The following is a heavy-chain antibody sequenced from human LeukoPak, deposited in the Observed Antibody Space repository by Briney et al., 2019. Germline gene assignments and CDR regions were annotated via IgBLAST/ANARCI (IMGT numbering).Heavy chain of an antibody. Sequence: GGSLRLSCAASGFTLEGHGMSWGRQGPGKGLEWVSGINWNDGNTGYAVSVQGRFTISRDNAKNSLYMQMNNLRVEDTALYFCARGDAGDYWGQGTLVTVYS. CDR2: INWNDGNT. J-gene: IGHJ4*02. V-gene: IGHV3-20*04. D-gene: IGHD3-10*01. CDR3: ARGDAGDY. CDR1: GFTLEGHG.